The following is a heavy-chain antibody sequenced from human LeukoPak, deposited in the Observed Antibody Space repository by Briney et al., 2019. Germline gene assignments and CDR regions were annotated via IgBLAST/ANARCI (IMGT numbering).Heavy chain of an antibody. Sequence: GGALRLSCAASGFSFSRYAMSWVRQAPGKGLEWVSAISGSGGSTYYADSVKGRFTISRDNSKNTLYLQMNSLRAEDTAVYYCAKVPIAAAGALVYWGQGTLVTVSS. J-gene: IGHJ4*02. CDR3: AKVPIAAAGALVY. D-gene: IGHD6-13*01. V-gene: IGHV3-23*01. CDR2: ISGSGGST. CDR1: GFSFSRYA.